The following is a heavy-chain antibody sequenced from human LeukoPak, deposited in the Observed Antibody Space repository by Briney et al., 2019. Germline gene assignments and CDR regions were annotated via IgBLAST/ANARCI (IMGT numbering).Heavy chain of an antibody. V-gene: IGHV3-33*01. CDR2: IWYDGSNK. Sequence: GGSLRLSCAASGFTFRSYGVHWVRQAPGKGLEWVAVIWYDGSNKYYADSVKGRFTISRDNSKNTLYLQMNSLRAEDTAVYYCAREGYYYDSSGYYLFDYWGQGTLVTVSS. D-gene: IGHD3-22*01. CDR3: AREGYYYDSSGYYLFDY. CDR1: GFTFRSYG. J-gene: IGHJ4*02.